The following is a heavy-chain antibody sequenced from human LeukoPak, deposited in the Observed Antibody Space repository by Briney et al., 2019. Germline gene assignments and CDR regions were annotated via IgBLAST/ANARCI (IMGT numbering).Heavy chain of an antibody. D-gene: IGHD1-14*01. CDR2: ISAKGDDT. Sequence: PGGSLRLSCTTSGFTFSSFALNWVRQAPGKGLEWVSAISAKGDDTFYADSVKGRFTISRENSKSTLYLQMNALVAEDTATYYCVKGGLGSYIKGPPGTWGQGTMVAVSS. CDR3: VKGGLGSYIKGPPGT. V-gene: IGHV3-23*01. J-gene: IGHJ3*01. CDR1: GFTFSSFA.